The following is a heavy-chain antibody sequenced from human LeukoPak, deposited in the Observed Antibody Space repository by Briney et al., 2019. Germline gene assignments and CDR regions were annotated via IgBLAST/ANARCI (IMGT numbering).Heavy chain of an antibody. V-gene: IGHV4-59*01. D-gene: IGHD3-9*01. CDR1: VGSLSRYY. CDR2: IYHSGSA. Sequence: SETLSLTCTVSVGSLSRYYWSWIRQPPGKGLKWIGYIYHSGSANYNPSLKSRVTISVDTSMNQFSLKLTSVTAADTGVYCCARLTGYRIESAFDIWGQGTMVTVSS. CDR3: ARLTGYRIESAFDI. J-gene: IGHJ3*02.